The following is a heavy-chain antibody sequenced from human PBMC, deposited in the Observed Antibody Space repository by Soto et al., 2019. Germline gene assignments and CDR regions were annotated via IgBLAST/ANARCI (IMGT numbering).Heavy chain of an antibody. CDR2: IIPILGVA. V-gene: IGHV1-69*08. J-gene: IGHJ4*02. Sequence: QVQLVQSGAEVKKPGSSVKVSCKTSGGTFSTYTVNWVRQAPGQGLEWMGRIIPILGVANYAQKFQDRVTITADKSTNTAYMELSNLRSEDTAVYYCARDPGEMATPWGQGTLVIVSS. CDR3: ARDPGEMATP. CDR1: GGTFSTYT. D-gene: IGHD3-10*01.